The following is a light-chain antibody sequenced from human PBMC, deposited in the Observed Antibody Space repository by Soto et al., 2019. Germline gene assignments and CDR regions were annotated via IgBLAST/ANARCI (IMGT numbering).Light chain of an antibody. J-gene: IGLJ1*01. CDR3: SSYTSSRTPYV. Sequence: QSALTQPASVSGSPGQSITISCTGTSSDIGDYNYVSWYQQHPGKAPKLMIYEVSNRPSGVSNRFSGSKSGNTASLTISGLQDEDEVDYYCSSYTSSRTPYVFGTGTKLTVL. CDR1: SSDIGDYNY. CDR2: EVS. V-gene: IGLV2-14*01.